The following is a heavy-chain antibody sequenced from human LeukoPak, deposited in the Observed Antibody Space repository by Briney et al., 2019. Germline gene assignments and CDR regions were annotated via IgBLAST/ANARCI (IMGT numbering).Heavy chain of an antibody. D-gene: IGHD3-22*01. J-gene: IGHJ4*02. CDR1: GFTVSSNY. Sequence: PGASLRLYCAATGFTVSSNYMSWVGQAPGKGLEWVSVIYSRCSTYYADSVKGRFTISRHNSKNTLFLQMNTLSAEDTAVYYCARAPFYYDSSGYPYFDGWGQGTLVTVSS. CDR2: IYSRCST. CDR3: ARAPFYYDSSGYPYFDG. V-gene: IGHV3-53*04.